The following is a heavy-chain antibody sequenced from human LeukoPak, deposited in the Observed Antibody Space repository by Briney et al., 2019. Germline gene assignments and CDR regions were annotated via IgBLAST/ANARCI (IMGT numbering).Heavy chain of an antibody. V-gene: IGHV3-23*01. Sequence: GGSLRLPCAASGFTFSSYAMSWVRQAPGKGLEWVSAISGSGGSTYYADSVKGRFTISRDNSKNTLYLQMNSLRAEDTAVYYCAKDPFYCSSTSCVPGWFDPWGQGTLVTVSS. D-gene: IGHD2-2*01. CDR1: GFTFSSYA. CDR2: ISGSGGST. J-gene: IGHJ5*02. CDR3: AKDPFYCSSTSCVPGWFDP.